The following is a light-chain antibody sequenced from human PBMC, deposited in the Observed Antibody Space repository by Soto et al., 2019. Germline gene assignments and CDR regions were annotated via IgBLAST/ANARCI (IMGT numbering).Light chain of an antibody. J-gene: IGKJ1*01. Sequence: EIVLTQSPGTLSFSPGERATLSCRASQSVSGSYLAWYQQKTGQAPRLLIYGASSRATGITDRFSGSGSGRDFTLTISRLEPEDFAVYYCQQYGSSLTWTFGQGTKVDIK. CDR2: GAS. CDR1: QSVSGSY. V-gene: IGKV3-20*01. CDR3: QQYGSSLTWT.